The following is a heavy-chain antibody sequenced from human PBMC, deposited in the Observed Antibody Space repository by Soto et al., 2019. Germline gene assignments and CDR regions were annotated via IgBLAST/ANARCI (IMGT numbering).Heavy chain of an antibody. CDR1: GFTFSSYG. Sequence: GGSLRLSCAASGFTFSSYGMHWVRQAPGKGLEWVAVISYDGSNKYYADSVKGRFTISRDNSKNTLYLQMNSLRAEDTAVYYCETDSLGVVDLIDYWGQGTLVTVSS. D-gene: IGHD3-22*01. CDR2: ISYDGSNK. J-gene: IGHJ4*02. V-gene: IGHV3-30*03. CDR3: ETDSLGVVDLIDY.